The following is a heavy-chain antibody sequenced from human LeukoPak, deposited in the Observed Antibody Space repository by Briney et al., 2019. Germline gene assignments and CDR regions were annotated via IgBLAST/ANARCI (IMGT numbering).Heavy chain of an antibody. D-gene: IGHD3-10*01. J-gene: IGHJ6*02. CDR1: GYTFTGYY. CDR2: INPNSGGT. Sequence: ASVKVSCKASGYTFTGYYMHWVRQAPGQGLEWMGWINPNSGGTNYAQKFQGRVTMTRDTSISTAYMELSRLRSDDTAVYYCARTLPITDCYGSGPYGMDVWGQGTTVTVSS. CDR3: ARTLPITDCYGSGPYGMDV. V-gene: IGHV1-2*02.